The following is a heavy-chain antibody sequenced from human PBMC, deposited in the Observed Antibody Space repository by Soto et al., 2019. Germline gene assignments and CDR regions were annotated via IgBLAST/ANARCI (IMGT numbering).Heavy chain of an antibody. V-gene: IGHV1-69*14. D-gene: IGHD4-17*01. J-gene: IGHJ4*02. Sequence: QVQLVQSGAEVKKPGSSVKVSCKASGGTFSSYAISWVRQAPGQGLEWMGGIIPIFGTANYAQKFQGRVTITADKSRSTAYMELSSLRSEDTAVYYCARSVHDYGDYGEIDYWGQGTLVTVSS. CDR1: GGTFSSYA. CDR2: IIPIFGTA. CDR3: ARSVHDYGDYGEIDY.